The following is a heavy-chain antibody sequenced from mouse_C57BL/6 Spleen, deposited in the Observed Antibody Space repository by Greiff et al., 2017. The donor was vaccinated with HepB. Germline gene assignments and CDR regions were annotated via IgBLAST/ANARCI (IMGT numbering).Heavy chain of an antibody. D-gene: IGHD4-1*01. J-gene: IGHJ2*01. CDR3: ARLTRDYFDY. V-gene: IGHV1-81*01. CDR1: GYTFTSYG. Sequence: QVQLKESGAELARPGASVKLSCKASGYTFTSYGISWVKQRTGQGLEWIGEIYPRSGNTYYNEKFKGKATLTADKSSSTAYMELRSLTSEDSAVYFCARLTRDYFDYWGQGTTLTVSS. CDR2: IYPRSGNT.